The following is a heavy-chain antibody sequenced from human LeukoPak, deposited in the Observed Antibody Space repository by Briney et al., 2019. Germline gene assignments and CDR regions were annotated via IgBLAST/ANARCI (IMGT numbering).Heavy chain of an antibody. V-gene: IGHV3-7*03. CDR1: AFIFSGHW. J-gene: IGHJ6*02. Sequence: GGSLRLSCEGSAFIFSGHWMNWVRQTPGKGLEWVASIKEDGSERQYVDSVKGRFSISRDNTKGSLFLQLNSLRAEDTAVYYCAGGSSHYKGMDVWGQGTTVTVSS. CDR2: IKEDGSER. CDR3: AGGSSHYKGMDV.